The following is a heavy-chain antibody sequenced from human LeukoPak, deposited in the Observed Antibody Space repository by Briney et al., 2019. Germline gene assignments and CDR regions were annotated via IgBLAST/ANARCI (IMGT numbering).Heavy chain of an antibody. D-gene: IGHD2-15*01. CDR2: IYPGDSDT. V-gene: IGHV5-51*01. CDR1: GYSFTSYW. Sequence: GESLQISCKGSGYSFTSYWIGWVRQLPGKGLEWMGIIYPGDSDTRYSPSFQGQVTISADKSISTAYLQWSSLKASDTAMYYCARSLGYCSGGSCYSSWFDPWGQGTLVTVSS. J-gene: IGHJ5*02. CDR3: ARSLGYCSGGSCYSSWFDP.